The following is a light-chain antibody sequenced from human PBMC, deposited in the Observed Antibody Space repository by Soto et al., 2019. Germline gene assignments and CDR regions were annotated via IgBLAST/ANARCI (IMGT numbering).Light chain of an antibody. CDR2: GAS. J-gene: IGKJ4*01. CDR3: QQYNNWPLT. V-gene: IGKV3-15*01. CDR1: QSVSSY. Sequence: EIVMTQSPATLSVSPCERATLSCRASQSVSSYLAWYQQKPGQAPRLLIYGASTRATDIPARFSGSGSGTEFTLTISSLQSEDFALYYCQQYNNWPLTFGGGTKV.